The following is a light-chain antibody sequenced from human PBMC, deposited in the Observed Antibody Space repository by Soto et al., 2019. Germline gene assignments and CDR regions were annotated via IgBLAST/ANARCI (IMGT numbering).Light chain of an antibody. V-gene: IGKV3-20*01. J-gene: IGKJ3*01. Sequence: EIVLTQSPGTLSLSPGDRATLSCRASQSVRSSYLAWYQQKPGQAPRLLIYGASSRATGIPDRFSGSGSGTDFTLTISRLEPEDFAVFYCQQYGTSPGLFTFGPGTKVDTK. CDR2: GAS. CDR1: QSVRSSY. CDR3: QQYGTSPGLFT.